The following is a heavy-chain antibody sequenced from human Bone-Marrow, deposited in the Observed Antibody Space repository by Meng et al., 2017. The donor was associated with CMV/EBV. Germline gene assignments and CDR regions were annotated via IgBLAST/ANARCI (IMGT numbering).Heavy chain of an antibody. CDR3: ARARTPYDL. Sequence: VQLVQSGAEVKRPGASVKVSCKASGYTFTDYYMHWVRQAPGHGLEWVGWINPNNGGTNYAQRFQGRVTMTRDTSTSTAYMELSGLRSDDTAVYYCARARTPYDLWGRGTLVTVSS. V-gene: IGHV1-2*02. CDR2: INPNNGGT. J-gene: IGHJ2*01. CDR1: GYTFTDYY.